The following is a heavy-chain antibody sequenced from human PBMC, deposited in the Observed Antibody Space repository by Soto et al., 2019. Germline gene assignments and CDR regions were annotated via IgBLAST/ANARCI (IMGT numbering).Heavy chain of an antibody. D-gene: IGHD2-21*01. J-gene: IGHJ4*02. Sequence: LRLSCAASGFTFSSYAMNWVRQAPGKGLEWVSAVSSSGGSAYYADSVKGRFTISRDNSKNTLYLQMNSLRAEDTAVYYCAKAGDYSYFDYWGQGTLVTVSS. CDR3: AKAGDYSYFDY. CDR1: GFTFSSYA. CDR2: VSSSGGSA. V-gene: IGHV3-23*01.